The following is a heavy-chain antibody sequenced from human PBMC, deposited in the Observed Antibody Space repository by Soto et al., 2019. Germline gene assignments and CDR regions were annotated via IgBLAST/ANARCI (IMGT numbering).Heavy chain of an antibody. J-gene: IGHJ6*02. CDR3: ARGGTRDGMDV. CDR1: GGSISSGSYY. Sequence: QVQLQESGPGLVKPSETLPLTCTVSGGSISSGSYYYIWIRQPPGKGLEWIGFVYYTGSTIYNPSLKSRFTISVDTSKNQFSLKLSSVTAADTAVYYCARGGTRDGMDVWGQGTTVTVSS. D-gene: IGHD2-2*01. CDR2: VYYTGST. V-gene: IGHV4-61*01.